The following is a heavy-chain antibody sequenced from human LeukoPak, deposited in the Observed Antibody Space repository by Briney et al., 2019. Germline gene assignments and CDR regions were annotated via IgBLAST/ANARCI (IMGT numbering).Heavy chain of an antibody. V-gene: IGHV4-59*08. CDR1: GGSMGIYY. J-gene: IGHJ3*02. CDR2: IYYNGDT. D-gene: IGHD3-16*01. Sequence: SETLSLTCTVSGGSMGIYYWNWIRQPPGKGPEWIGYIYYNGDTNYNPSLKSRVNISIDTSKNQLYLMLSHVTAADTAVYYCARPDGALGFDIWGQGTMVTVSS. CDR3: ARPDGALGFDI.